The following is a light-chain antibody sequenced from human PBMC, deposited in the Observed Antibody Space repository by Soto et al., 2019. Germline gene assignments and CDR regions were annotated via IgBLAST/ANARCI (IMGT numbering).Light chain of an antibody. CDR1: SSNIGSNT. Sequence: VLTQPPSASGTPGQRVIISCSGSSSNIGSNTVNWYQQLPGTAPKLLIYYNDQRPSGVPDRFSGSKSGTSASLAISGLQSEDEADYYCAAWDDSLKGPVFGGGTQLTVL. V-gene: IGLV1-44*01. CDR3: AAWDDSLKGPV. J-gene: IGLJ3*02. CDR2: YND.